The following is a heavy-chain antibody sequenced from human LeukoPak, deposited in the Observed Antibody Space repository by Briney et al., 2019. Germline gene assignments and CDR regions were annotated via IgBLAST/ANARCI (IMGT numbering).Heavy chain of an antibody. V-gene: IGHV3-64D*06. D-gene: IGHD2-2*01. CDR1: GFTFSSYA. Sequence: GGSLRLSCSASGFTFSSYAMHWVRQAPGKGLEYVSSISSNGGSTYYADSVKGRFTISRDNSKNTLYRQMSSLRAEDTAVYYCVKGSPRYCSSTSCYGGALDYWGQGTLVTVSS. CDR3: VKGSPRYCSSTSCYGGALDY. J-gene: IGHJ4*02. CDR2: ISSNGGST.